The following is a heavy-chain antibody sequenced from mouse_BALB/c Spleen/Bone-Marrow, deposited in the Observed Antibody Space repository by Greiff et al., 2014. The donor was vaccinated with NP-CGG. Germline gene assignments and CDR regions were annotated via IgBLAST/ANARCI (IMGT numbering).Heavy chain of an antibody. CDR3: ARYYYGFLDY. V-gene: IGHV2-9*02. D-gene: IGHD1-2*01. J-gene: IGHJ2*01. CDR2: IWAGGST. Sequence: QVQLQQSGPGLVAPSQSLSITCTVSGFSLTSYGVHWVRQPPGKGLEWLGVIWAGGSTSYNSTLMSRLSISKDNSKSQVFLKMNSLQTDDTAMYYCARYYYGFLDYWGQGTTLTVSS. CDR1: GFSLTSYG.